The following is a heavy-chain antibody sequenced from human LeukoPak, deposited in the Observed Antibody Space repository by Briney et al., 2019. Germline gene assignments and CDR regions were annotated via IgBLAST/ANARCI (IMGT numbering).Heavy chain of an antibody. CDR2: IYPGDSDT. V-gene: IGHV5-51*01. Sequence: GESLKISFKGSGYTFTNYWIGWVRQMPGKGLERMGIIYPGDSDTRYSPSFQGQVTIPADKSISTAYLQWSSLKASDTAMYYCARRAAYNYAFDFWGQGTLVTVSS. J-gene: IGHJ4*02. D-gene: IGHD5-18*01. CDR3: ARRAAYNYAFDF. CDR1: GYTFTNYW.